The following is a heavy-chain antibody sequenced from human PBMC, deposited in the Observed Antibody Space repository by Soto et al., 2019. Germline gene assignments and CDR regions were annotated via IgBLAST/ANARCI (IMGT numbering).Heavy chain of an antibody. J-gene: IGHJ4*02. V-gene: IGHV1-46*01. D-gene: IGHD3-22*01. CDR2: INPSGGST. CDR1: GYTFTSYY. Sequence: ASVKVSCKASGYTFTSYYMHWVRQAPGQGLEWMGIINPSGGSTSYAQKFQGRVTMTRDTSTSTVYMELSSLRAEDTAVYYCARDYYKYYDSSGYYRSPAYWGQGTLVTVSS. CDR3: ARDYYKYYDSSGYYRSPAY.